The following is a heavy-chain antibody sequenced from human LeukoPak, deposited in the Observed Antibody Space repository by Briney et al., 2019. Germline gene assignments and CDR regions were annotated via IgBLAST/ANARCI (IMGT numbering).Heavy chain of an antibody. J-gene: IGHJ3*02. CDR1: GGSISSSNW. V-gene: IGHV4-4*02. D-gene: IGHD3-10*01. CDR2: IYHSGST. CDR3: AVGGVYLRGGAEAFDI. Sequence: TGTLSLTCAVSGGSISSSNWWSWVRRPPGKGLEWIGVIYHSGSTNYNPSLKSRVTISVDKSKNQFSLKLSSVTAADTAVYYCAVGGVYLRGGAEAFDIWGQGTMVTVSS.